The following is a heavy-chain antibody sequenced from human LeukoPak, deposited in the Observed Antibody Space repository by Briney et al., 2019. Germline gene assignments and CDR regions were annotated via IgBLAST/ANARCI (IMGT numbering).Heavy chain of an antibody. D-gene: IGHD2-15*01. CDR1: GVSISSYY. CDR2: IYYSGST. Sequence: SETLSLTCTVSGVSISSYYWSWIRQPPGKGLEWIGYIYYSGSTNYNPSLKSRVTISVDTSKNQCSLKLSSVTAADTAVYYCARVGPLVEVDWGQGTLVTVSS. CDR3: ARVGPLVEVD. J-gene: IGHJ4*02. V-gene: IGHV4-59*01.